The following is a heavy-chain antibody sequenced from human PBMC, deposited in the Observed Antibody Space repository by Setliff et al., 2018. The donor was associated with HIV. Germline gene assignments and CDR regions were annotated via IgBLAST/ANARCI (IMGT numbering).Heavy chain of an antibody. CDR2: IYYRGSA. D-gene: IGHD3-10*01. CDR1: GGSISSRSYY. V-gene: IGHV4-39*07. J-gene: IGHJ4*02. CDR3: ARARGPPLPVLDF. Sequence: SETLSLTCTVSGGSISSRSYYWGWVRQSPGKGLEWIGVIYYRGSAYYNLSLQSRVTLSVDTSKNSFSLHLTSVTAADTAVYFCARARGPPLPVLDFWGQGTLVTVSS.